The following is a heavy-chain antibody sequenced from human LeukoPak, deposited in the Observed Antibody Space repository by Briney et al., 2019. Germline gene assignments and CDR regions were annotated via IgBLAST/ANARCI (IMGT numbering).Heavy chain of an antibody. J-gene: IGHJ2*01. D-gene: IGHD6-13*01. V-gene: IGHV3-23*01. Sequence: GGSLRLSCAASGFTFSSYAMSWVRQAPGKGLEWVSAISGSGGSTYYADSVKGRFTISRDNSKNTLYLQMNSLRAEDTAVYYCAKDLTLDSSSWYTWYFDLWGRGTLVTVSS. CDR1: GFTFSSYA. CDR2: ISGSGGST. CDR3: AKDLTLDSSSWYTWYFDL.